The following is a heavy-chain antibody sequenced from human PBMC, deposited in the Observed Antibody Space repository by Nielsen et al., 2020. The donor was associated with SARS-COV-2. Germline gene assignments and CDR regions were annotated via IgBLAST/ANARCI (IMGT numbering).Heavy chain of an antibody. CDR1: GFTLSRYW. Sequence: GESLKISCAASGFTLSRYWMNWVRQVPGKGLAWVSRISSDGTKTTYADSVKGRFTISKDNARNTLYLQMNSLRAEDTAVYYCVRVRDDGHYYDTGPFDNWGQGSLVTVSS. CDR2: ISSDGTKT. CDR3: VRVRDDGHYYDTGPFDN. D-gene: IGHD3-22*01. V-gene: IGHV3-74*01. J-gene: IGHJ4*02.